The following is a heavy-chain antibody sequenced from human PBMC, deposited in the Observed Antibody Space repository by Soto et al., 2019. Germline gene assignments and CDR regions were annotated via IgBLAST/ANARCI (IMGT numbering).Heavy chain of an antibody. D-gene: IGHD6-13*01. Sequence: SETLSLTCPVSGCSISSYYWSWIRQPPGKGLEWIGYIYYSGSTNYNPSLKSRVTISVDTSKNQFSLKLSSVTAADTAVYYCARTNSSSWPPVTTYFDYWGQGTLVTVSS. CDR3: ARTNSSSWPPVTTYFDY. CDR1: GCSISSYY. V-gene: IGHV4-59*01. CDR2: IYYSGST. J-gene: IGHJ4*02.